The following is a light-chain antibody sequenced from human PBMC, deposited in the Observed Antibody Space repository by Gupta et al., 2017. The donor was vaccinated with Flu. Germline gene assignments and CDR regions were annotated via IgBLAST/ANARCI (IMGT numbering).Light chain of an antibody. J-gene: IGLJ3*02. V-gene: IGLV1-44*01. CDR1: SSNIGSNT. CDR2: TNN. Sequence: VTISCSGSSSNIGSNTVNWYQQLPRTAPKLLIYTNNQRPSVVPDRFSGSKSDTSASLAISGLQSEDEADYYCASWDDSLNGGVFGGGTKLTVL. CDR3: ASWDDSLNGGV.